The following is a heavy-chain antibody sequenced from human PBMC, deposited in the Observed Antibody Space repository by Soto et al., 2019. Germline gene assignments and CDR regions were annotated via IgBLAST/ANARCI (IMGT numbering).Heavy chain of an antibody. CDR1: GGTFSSYA. D-gene: IGHD3-22*01. J-gene: IGHJ4*02. Sequence: QVQLVQSGAEVKKPGSSVKVSCKASGGTFSSYAISWVRQAPGQGLEWMGGIIPIFGTANYAQKFQGRVTITADKSTSTAYMELTSLRSEDTAVYYCARSHYDSSGYYYVVPFDYWGQGTLVTVSS. V-gene: IGHV1-69*06. CDR3: ARSHYDSSGYYYVVPFDY. CDR2: IIPIFGTA.